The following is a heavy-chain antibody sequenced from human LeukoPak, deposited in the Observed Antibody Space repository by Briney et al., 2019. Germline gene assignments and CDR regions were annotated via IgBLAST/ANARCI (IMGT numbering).Heavy chain of an antibody. CDR1: GFTFSSYW. CDR3: ARDGSHYYDSSGYYFLDY. V-gene: IGHV3-74*01. J-gene: IGHJ4*02. CDR2: INSDGSST. Sequence: GGSLRLSCAASGFTFSSYWMHWVRQAPGKGLVWVSRINSDGSSTSYADSVKGRFTISRDNAKNTLYLQMNSLRAEDTAVYYCARDGSHYYDSSGYYFLDYWGQGTLVTVSS. D-gene: IGHD3-22*01.